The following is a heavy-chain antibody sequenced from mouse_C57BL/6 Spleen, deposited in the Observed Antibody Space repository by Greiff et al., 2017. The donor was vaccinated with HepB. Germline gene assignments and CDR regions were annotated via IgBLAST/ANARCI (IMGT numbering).Heavy chain of an antibody. V-gene: IGHV1-22*01. CDR2: INPNNGGT. CDR1: GYTFTDYN. CDR3: ARSYGYGRAWFAY. J-gene: IGHJ3*01. Sequence: EVQRVESGPELVKPGASVKMSCKASGYTFTDYNMHWVKQSHGKSLEWIGYINPNNGGTSYNQKFKGKATLTVNKSSSTAYMELRSLTSEDSAVYYCARSYGYGRAWFAYWGQGTLVTVSA. D-gene: IGHD2-2*01.